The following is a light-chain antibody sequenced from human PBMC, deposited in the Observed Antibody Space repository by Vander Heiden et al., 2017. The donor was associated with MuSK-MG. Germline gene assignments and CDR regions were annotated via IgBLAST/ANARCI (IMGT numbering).Light chain of an antibody. V-gene: IGKV1-5*03. Sequence: DIQLTQSPATQSASVGDTLTITCRVSQTIGGQLAWYQQKPGKAPKLLIHHVSTLETGIPSRFRGSGSGTEFTLTITSLQPDDFATYYCQQYYLLWTFGQGTKVEL. CDR2: HVS. J-gene: IGKJ1*01. CDR1: QTIGGQ. CDR3: QQYYLLWT.